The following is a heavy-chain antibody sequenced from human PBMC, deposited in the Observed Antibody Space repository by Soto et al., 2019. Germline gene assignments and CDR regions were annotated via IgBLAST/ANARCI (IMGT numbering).Heavy chain of an antibody. CDR1: GGTFSSYA. J-gene: IGHJ6*02. V-gene: IGHV1-69*12. D-gene: IGHD3-16*01. CDR2: IIPIFGTA. CDR3: ARHLGGNHYYYGMDV. Sequence: QVQLVQSGAEVKKPGSSVKVSCKASGGTFSSYAISWVRQAPGQGLEWMGGIIPIFGTADYAQKFQGRVTITADDFTSTGYMALSSLRSEDTAVYYCARHLGGNHYYYGMDVWGQGTTVTVSS.